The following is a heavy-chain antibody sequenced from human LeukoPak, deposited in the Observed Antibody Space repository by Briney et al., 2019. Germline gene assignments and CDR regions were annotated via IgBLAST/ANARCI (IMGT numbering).Heavy chain of an antibody. CDR2: IYYSGST. CDR1: GGSISSSSYY. D-gene: IGHD5-18*01. J-gene: IGHJ3*02. V-gene: IGHV4-39*02. CDR3: AREGLQLWSNDAFDI. Sequence: PSETLSLTCTVSGGSISSSSYYWGWIRQPPGKGLEWIGSIYYSGSTYYNPSLKSRVTISVDTSKNQFSLKLSSVTAADTAVYYCAREGLQLWSNDAFDIWGQGTMVTVSS.